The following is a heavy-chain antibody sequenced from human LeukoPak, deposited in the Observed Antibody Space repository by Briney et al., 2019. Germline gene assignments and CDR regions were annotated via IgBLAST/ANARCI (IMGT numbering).Heavy chain of an antibody. V-gene: IGHV3-30*02. D-gene: IGHD3-3*01. CDR1: GFTFSSHG. CDR3: ARDLPMYYDFWSGLFDY. J-gene: IGHJ4*02. CDR2: IRYDGSNK. Sequence: GGSLRLSCAASGFTFSSHGMHWVRQAPGKGLEWVAFIRYDGSNKYYADSVKGRFTISRDNSKNTLYLQMNSLRAEDTAVYYCARDLPMYYDFWSGLFDYWGQGTLVTVSS.